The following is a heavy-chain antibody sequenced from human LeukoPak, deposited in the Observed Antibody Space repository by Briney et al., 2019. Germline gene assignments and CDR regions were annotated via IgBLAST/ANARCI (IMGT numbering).Heavy chain of an antibody. Sequence: ASVKVSCKASGYTFTGYYMHWVRQAPGQGLEWMGWINPNSGGTNYAQKFQGKVTMTRDTSISTAYMELSRLRSDDTAVYYCARDTNGYSGWFDPWGQGTLVTVSS. CDR3: ARDTNGYSGWFDP. V-gene: IGHV1-2*02. CDR2: INPNSGGT. CDR1: GYTFTGYY. J-gene: IGHJ5*02. D-gene: IGHD3-22*01.